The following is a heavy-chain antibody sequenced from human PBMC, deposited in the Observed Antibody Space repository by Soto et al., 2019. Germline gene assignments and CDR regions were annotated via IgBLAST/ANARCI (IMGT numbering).Heavy chain of an antibody. D-gene: IGHD3-3*01. J-gene: IGHJ5*02. V-gene: IGHV4-39*01. CDR3: AACDFWSGYLNWFDP. CDR1: GGSVSNSNYY. Sequence: SETLSLTCTVSGGSVSNSNYYCGWIRQPPGKGLEWIGTIFHSGITYYNPSLKSRVTMSVDTSKSQFSLKLSSVTAADTAVYYCAACDFWSGYLNWFDPWGQGTLVTVSS. CDR2: IFHSGIT.